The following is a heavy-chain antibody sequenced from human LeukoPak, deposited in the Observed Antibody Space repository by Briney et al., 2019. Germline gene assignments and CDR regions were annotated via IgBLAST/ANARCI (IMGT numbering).Heavy chain of an antibody. CDR1: GYSISSGDY. J-gene: IGHJ4*02. CDR2: IYYSGST. V-gene: IGHV4-38-2*02. CDR3: ARDGRFLEWSHIDY. Sequence: SETLSLTCTVSGYSISSGDYWGWIRQPPGKGLEWIGSIYYSGSTYYNPSLKSRVTISVDTSKNQFSLKLSSVTAADTAVYYCARDGRFLEWSHIDYWGQGTLVTASS. D-gene: IGHD3-3*01.